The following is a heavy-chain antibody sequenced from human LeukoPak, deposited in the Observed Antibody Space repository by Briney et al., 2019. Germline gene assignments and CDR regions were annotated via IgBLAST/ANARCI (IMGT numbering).Heavy chain of an antibody. V-gene: IGHV1-18*01. CDR1: GYTFTSYG. CDR2: ISAYNGNT. D-gene: IGHD6-13*01. J-gene: IGHJ3*02. CDR3: AKIAAAGIFDI. Sequence: ASVKVSCKASGYTFTSYGISWVRQAPGQGLEWMGWISAYNGNTNYAQKLQGRVTMTTDTSTSTAYMELSSLRSEDTAVYYCAKIAAAGIFDIWGQGTMVTVSS.